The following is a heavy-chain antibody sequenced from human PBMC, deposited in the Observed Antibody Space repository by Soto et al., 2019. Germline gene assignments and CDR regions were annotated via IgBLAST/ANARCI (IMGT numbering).Heavy chain of an antibody. Sequence: SETLALTCTVSGGSISSSSYYWSWIRQPPGKGLEWIGYIYYSGSTNYNPSLKSRVTISVDTSKNQSSLKLSSVTAADTAVYYCARGRTDIVVVPAAISYWFDPWGQGALVTVSS. CDR3: ARGRTDIVVVPAAISYWFDP. D-gene: IGHD2-2*01. V-gene: IGHV4-61*01. CDR2: IYYSGST. J-gene: IGHJ5*02. CDR1: GGSISSSSYY.